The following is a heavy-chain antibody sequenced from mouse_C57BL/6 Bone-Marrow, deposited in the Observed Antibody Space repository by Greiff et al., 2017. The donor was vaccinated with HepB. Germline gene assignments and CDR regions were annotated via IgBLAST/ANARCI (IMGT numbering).Heavy chain of an antibody. CDR3: ARSLLCADAMDY. CDR2: IYPRSGNT. Sequence: LMRPGASVKLSCQASGYTFTSYGISWVKQRTGQGLEWIGEIYPRSGNTYYNEKFKGKATLTADKSSSTAYMELRSLTSEDSAVYFCARSLLCADAMDYWGQGTSVTVSS. J-gene: IGHJ4*01. D-gene: IGHD2-10*01. V-gene: IGHV1-81*01. CDR1: GYTFTSYG.